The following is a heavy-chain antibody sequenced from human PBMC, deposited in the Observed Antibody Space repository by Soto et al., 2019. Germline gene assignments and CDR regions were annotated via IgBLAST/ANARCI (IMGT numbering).Heavy chain of an antibody. CDR1: GFTFSSYW. V-gene: IGHV3-7*01. Sequence: GGSLRLSCAASGFTFSSYWMSWVRQAPGKGLEWVANIKQDGSEKYYVDSVKGRFTISRDNAKNSLYLQMNSLRAEDTAVYYCARDRGRSFQRIIDYWGQGTLVTVSS. CDR3: ARDRGRSFQRIIDY. CDR2: IKQDGSEK. J-gene: IGHJ4*02. D-gene: IGHD3-10*01.